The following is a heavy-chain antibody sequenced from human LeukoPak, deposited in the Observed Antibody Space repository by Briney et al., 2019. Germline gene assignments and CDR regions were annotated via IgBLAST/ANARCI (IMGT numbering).Heavy chain of an antibody. V-gene: IGHV3-9*01. CDR1: GFTFDDYA. D-gene: IGHD5-18*01. CDR2: ISWNSGSI. CDR3: AKVGRGYSYGAFDY. J-gene: IGHJ4*02. Sequence: GGSLRLSCAASGFTFDDYAMHWVRQAPGKGLEWDSGISWNSGSIGYADSVKGRFTISRDNAKNSLYLQMNSLRAEDTALYHCAKVGRGYSYGAFDYWGQGTLVTVSS.